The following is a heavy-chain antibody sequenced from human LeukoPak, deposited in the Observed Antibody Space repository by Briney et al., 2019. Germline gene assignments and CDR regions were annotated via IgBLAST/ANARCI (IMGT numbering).Heavy chain of an antibody. V-gene: IGHV1-18*01. CDR3: ARGTPDYDILTGYYGRTKYYFDY. D-gene: IGHD3-9*01. CDR2: ISGSTGDT. J-gene: IGHJ4*02. Sequence: ASVKVSCKASGYSFVLYGISWVRQAPGEGPEWMGWISGSTGDTNYAQKFQGRVTMTADTSSSTAYMELRSLRSDDTAVYYCARGTPDYDILTGYYGRTKYYFDYWGQGTLVTVSS. CDR1: GYSFVLYG.